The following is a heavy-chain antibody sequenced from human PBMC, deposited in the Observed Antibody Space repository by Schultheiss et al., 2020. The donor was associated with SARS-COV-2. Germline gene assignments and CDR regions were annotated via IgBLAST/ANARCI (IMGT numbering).Heavy chain of an antibody. Sequence: GGSLRLSCAASGFTFSSYNMNWVRQAPGKGLEWVSYIISSSSTIYYGDSVKGRFTISRDNAKNSLYLQMNSLRDEDTAVYYCARDLRVGSGWTGQAIQHWGQGTVVTVSS. CDR3: ARDLRVGSGWTGQAIQH. V-gene: IGHV3-48*02. CDR1: GFTFSSYN. CDR2: IISSSSTI. D-gene: IGHD6-19*01. J-gene: IGHJ1*01.